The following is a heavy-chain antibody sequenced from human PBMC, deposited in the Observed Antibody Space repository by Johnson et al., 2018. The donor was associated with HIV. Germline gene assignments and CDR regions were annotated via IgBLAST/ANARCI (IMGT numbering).Heavy chain of an antibody. CDR1: GFTFSSYA. CDR3: AKARWHSSRGDALDI. CDR2: ISASGGSA. Sequence: VQLVESGGGLVQPGGSLRLSCAASGFTFSSYAMSWVRQAPGKGLEWVSDISASGGSAYYADSVKGRFTISRDNSKETVYLQMSSLRAEDTALYYCAKARWHSSRGDALDIWGQGTMVTVSS. J-gene: IGHJ3*02. D-gene: IGHD6-13*01. V-gene: IGHV3-23*04.